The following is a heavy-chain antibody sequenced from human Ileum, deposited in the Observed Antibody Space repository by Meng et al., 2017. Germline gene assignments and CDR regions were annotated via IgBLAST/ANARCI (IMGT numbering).Heavy chain of an antibody. Sequence: QGQLQESGPRLVKPPGTLSVTCAVSGTWWSWVRQPPGKGLEWIGEIFQSGRTNYNPSLKSRVTISIDKSKSQISLQLSAVTAADTAVYSCATSNDRDVYYLGYWGQGTLVTVSS. CDR1: GTW. V-gene: IGHV4-4*01. CDR2: IFQSGRT. D-gene: IGHD3-22*01. J-gene: IGHJ4*02. CDR3: ATSNDRDVYYLGY.